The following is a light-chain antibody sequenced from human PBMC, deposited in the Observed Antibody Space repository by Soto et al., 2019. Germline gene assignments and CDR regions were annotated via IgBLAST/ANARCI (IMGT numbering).Light chain of an antibody. J-gene: IGKJ2*01. CDR3: MQGTHPYT. CDR1: QSLVYSDGNTY. V-gene: IGKV2-30*01. CDR2: KVS. Sequence: DVVMTQSPLSLPVTLGQPASISCRSSQSLVYSDGNTYLNWFQQRPGQSPRRLIHKVSNRDSGVPDRFRGSGSRADFTLKISRVEAEDVGIYYCMQGTHPYTFGQGTKLEI.